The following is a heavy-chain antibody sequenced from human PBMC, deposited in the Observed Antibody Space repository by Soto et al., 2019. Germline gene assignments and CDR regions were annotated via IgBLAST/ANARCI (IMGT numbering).Heavy chain of an antibody. CDR1: GGSIISGDYY. D-gene: IGHD2-2*01. CDR3: ASKRGYCSRATCFPPNRLDF. J-gene: IGHJ4*02. Sequence: QVQLQESGPGLVKPSQTLSLTCTVSGGSIISGDYYWSWIRQYPGKGLEWIGYIYYSRSSYYNPSLRSRVSISMDTSKNQFSLNLSSVTAADTAVYYCASKRGYCSRATCFPPNRLDFWGQGTLVTVSS. CDR2: IYYSRSS. V-gene: IGHV4-30-4*08.